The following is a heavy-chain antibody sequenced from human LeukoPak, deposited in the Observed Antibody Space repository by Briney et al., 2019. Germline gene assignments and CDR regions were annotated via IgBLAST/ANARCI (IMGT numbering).Heavy chain of an antibody. V-gene: IGHV4-59*01. CDR3: ARDLGGATLTPSDAFDI. CDR2: IYYSGST. CDR1: GGSISSYY. D-gene: IGHD1-26*01. J-gene: IGHJ3*02. Sequence: PSETLSLTCTVSGGSISSYYWSWIRQPPGKGLGWVGCIYYSGSTNYNPSLKSRVTISVDTSKNQFSLKLSSVTAPDTAVYYCARDLGGATLTPSDAFDIWGQGTMVTVSS.